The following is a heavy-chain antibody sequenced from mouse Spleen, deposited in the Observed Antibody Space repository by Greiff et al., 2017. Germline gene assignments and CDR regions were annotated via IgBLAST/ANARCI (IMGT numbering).Heavy chain of an antibody. J-gene: IGHJ4*01. D-gene: IGHD2-4*01. CDR2: FYPGSGSI. Sequence: QVQLKQSGAELVKPGASVKLSCKASGYTFTEYTIHWVKQRSGQGLEWIGWFYPGSGSIKYNEKFKDKATLTADKSSSTVYMELSRLTSEDSAVYFCARHEELYYDYAHYYAMDYWGQGTSVTVSS. CDR3: ARHEELYYDYAHYYAMDY. V-gene: IGHV1-62-2*01. CDR1: GYTFTEYT.